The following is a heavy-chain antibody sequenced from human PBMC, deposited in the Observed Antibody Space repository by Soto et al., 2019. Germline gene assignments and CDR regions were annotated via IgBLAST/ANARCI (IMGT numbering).Heavy chain of an antibody. CDR2: IYYSGST. D-gene: IGHD5-12*01. CDR1: GGSISSSSYY. Sequence: SETLSLTCTVSGGSISSSSYYWGWIRQPPGKGLEWIGSIYYSGSTYYNPSLKSRVTISVDTSKNQFSLKLSSVTAADTAVYYCARHDGYNPRVVSAFDIWGQGTMVT. J-gene: IGHJ3*02. CDR3: ARHDGYNPRVVSAFDI. V-gene: IGHV4-39*01.